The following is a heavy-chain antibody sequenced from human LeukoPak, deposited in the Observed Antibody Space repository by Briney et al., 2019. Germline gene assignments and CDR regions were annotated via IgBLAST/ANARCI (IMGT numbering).Heavy chain of an antibody. CDR1: GYTFTSYY. CDR3: ARDGIAAAGTHYYYGMDV. V-gene: IGHV1-46*01. CDR2: INPSGGST. Sequence: VASVKVSCKASGYTFTSYYMHWVRQAPGQGLEWMGIINPSGGSTSYAQKFQGRVTMTRDTSTSTVYVELSSLRSEDTAVYYCARDGIAAAGTHYYYGMDVWGQGTTVTVSS. J-gene: IGHJ6*02. D-gene: IGHD6-13*01.